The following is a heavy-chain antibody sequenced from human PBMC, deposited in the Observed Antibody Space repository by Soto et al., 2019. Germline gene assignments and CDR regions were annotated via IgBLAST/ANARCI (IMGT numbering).Heavy chain of an antibody. CDR2: ISYEGSNT. CDR1: GFTFDTYG. V-gene: IGHV3-30-3*01. Sequence: GGSLRLSCVASGFTFDTYGIHWVRQAPGKGLQWVALISYEGSNTYYADSVRGRFTISRDNSKNTLYLQINALRPEDTGVYYCARVTPGNNLYYFSGLDVWGQGTSVTVS. CDR3: ARVTPGNNLYYFSGLDV. J-gene: IGHJ6*02. D-gene: IGHD1-1*01.